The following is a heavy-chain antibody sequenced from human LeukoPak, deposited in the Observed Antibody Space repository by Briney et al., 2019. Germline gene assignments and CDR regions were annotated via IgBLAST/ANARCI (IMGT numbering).Heavy chain of an antibody. CDR1: GFTFSSYW. D-gene: IGHD2-15*01. V-gene: IGHV3-30-3*01. CDR2: ISYDGSNK. CDR3: ARDPVRYCSGGSCPYYFDY. Sequence: PGGSLRLSCAASGFTFSSYWMNWARQAPGKGLEWVAVISYDGSNKYYADSVKGRFTISRDNSKNTLYLQMNSLRAEDTAVYYCARDPVRYCSGGSCPYYFDYWGQGTLVTVSS. J-gene: IGHJ4*02.